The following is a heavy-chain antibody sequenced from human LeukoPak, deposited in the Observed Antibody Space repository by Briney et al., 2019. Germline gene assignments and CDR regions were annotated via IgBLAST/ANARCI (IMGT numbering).Heavy chain of an antibody. J-gene: IGHJ3*02. D-gene: IGHD3-10*01. V-gene: IGHV3-7*01. Sequence: GGSLRLSCAASGFTFSTYWMTWVRQAPGKGLEWVANIKQDGSEKYFVDSVKGRFTISRDNAKNSLYLQMNSLRAEDTAVYYCARESGFRGDAFDIWGQGTMVTVSS. CDR2: IKQDGSEK. CDR3: ARESGFRGDAFDI. CDR1: GFTFSTYW.